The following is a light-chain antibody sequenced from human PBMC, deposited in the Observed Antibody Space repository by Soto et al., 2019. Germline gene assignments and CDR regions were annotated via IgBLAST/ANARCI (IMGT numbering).Light chain of an antibody. CDR1: QSISTY. CDR3: QQSYMDPIT. J-gene: IGKJ5*01. Sequence: DIQITQSPSSRSASVGNRVTITCRASQSISTYLNWYQKKPGKAPNLLIYDASRLQSGVPSRFSGSGGGTDFTLSISSVQPEDFATYFCQQSYMDPITFGQGTRLEIK. V-gene: IGKV1-39*01. CDR2: DAS.